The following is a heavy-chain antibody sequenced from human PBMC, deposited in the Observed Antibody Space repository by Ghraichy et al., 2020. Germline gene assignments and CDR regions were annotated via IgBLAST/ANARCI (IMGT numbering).Heavy chain of an antibody. J-gene: IGHJ3*02. V-gene: IGHV3-30*04. Sequence: GGSLRLSCAASGFTFSSYAMHWVRQAPGKGLEWVAVISYDGSNKYYADSVKGRFTISRDNSKNTLYLQMNSLRAEDTAVYYCARDSSSSGWYGDAFDIWGQGTMVTVSS. CDR3: ARDSSSSGWYGDAFDI. CDR2: ISYDGSNK. D-gene: IGHD6-19*01. CDR1: GFTFSSYA.